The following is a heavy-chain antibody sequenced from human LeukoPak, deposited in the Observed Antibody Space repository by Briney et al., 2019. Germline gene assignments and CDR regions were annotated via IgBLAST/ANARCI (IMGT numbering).Heavy chain of an antibody. CDR3: ATSKGSSWAVFDY. J-gene: IGHJ4*02. Sequence: SETLSLTCTVSGGSISSGDYYWSWIRQPPGKGLEWIGYIYYSGSTYYNPSLKSRVTISVDTSKNQFSLKLSSVTAADTAVYYCATSKGSSWAVFDYWGQGTLVTVSS. CDR1: GGSISSGDYY. CDR2: IYYSGST. D-gene: IGHD6-13*01. V-gene: IGHV4-30-4*08.